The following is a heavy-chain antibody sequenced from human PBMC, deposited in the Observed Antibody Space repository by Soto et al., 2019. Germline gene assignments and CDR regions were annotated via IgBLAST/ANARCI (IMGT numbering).Heavy chain of an antibody. CDR1: GYTFTSYY. V-gene: IGHV1-46*01. D-gene: IGHD2-21*02. Sequence: QVQLVQSGAEVKKPGASVKVSCKASGYTFTSYYMHWVRQAPGQGLEWKGIINPSGGSTSYAQKFQGSVTMTRDTSTSTVYMELSSQRSEDTAVYYCARRVVTTCWYFDLWGRGTLVTVSS. CDR2: INPSGGST. CDR3: ARRVVTTCWYFDL. J-gene: IGHJ2*01.